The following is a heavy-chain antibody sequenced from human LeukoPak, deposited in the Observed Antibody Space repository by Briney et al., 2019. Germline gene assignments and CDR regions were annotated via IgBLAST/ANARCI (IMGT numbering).Heavy chain of an antibody. V-gene: IGHV3-7*03. J-gene: IGHJ4*02. Sequence: PGGSLRFSCVASGFPFSSYWMTWVRQAPGKGLEWVANIKQDGSKKSYVDSVKGRFTISRDNAKNSLYLQMNSLKIEDTAVYYCTRDMDYSNYPNWGQGTLVIVSS. CDR1: GFPFSSYW. CDR2: IKQDGSKK. D-gene: IGHD4-11*01. CDR3: TRDMDYSNYPN.